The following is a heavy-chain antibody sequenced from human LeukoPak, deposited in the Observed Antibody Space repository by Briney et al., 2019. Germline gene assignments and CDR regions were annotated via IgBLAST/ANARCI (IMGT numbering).Heavy chain of an antibody. V-gene: IGHV3-74*01. J-gene: IGHJ5*02. CDR2: INGDGSST. CDR1: GFTFSSYW. Sequence: GGSLRLSCAASGFTFSSYWMHWVRQAPGKGLVWVSRINGDGSSTAYADSAKGRFTISRDNAKNTLYLQMNSLRAEDTAVYYCARTQQLVLRSPLDPWGQGTLVTVPS. D-gene: IGHD6-13*01. CDR3: ARTQQLVLRSPLDP.